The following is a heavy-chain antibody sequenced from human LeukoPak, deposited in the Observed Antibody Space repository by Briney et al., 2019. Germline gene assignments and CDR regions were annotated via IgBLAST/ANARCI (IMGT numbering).Heavy chain of an antibody. CDR3: ARRAYSYGEYYFDY. D-gene: IGHD5-18*01. Sequence: GESLKISCKGSGYTFSSYWIGWVRQMPGKGLEWMAIIYPGDSDTRYSPSFQGQVTISADKSINTAYLQWSSLEASDTAMYYCARRAYSYGEYYFDYWGQGALVTVPS. V-gene: IGHV5-51*01. J-gene: IGHJ4*02. CDR2: IYPGDSDT. CDR1: GYTFSSYW.